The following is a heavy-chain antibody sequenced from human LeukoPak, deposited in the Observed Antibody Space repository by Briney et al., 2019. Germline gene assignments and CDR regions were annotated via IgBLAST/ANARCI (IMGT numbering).Heavy chain of an antibody. Sequence: GGSLRLSCAASGFTFSSYWMNWVRQAPGKGLVWVANIKEDGSEKYYVGSVKGRFTISRDNAKNSLYLQMNSLGAEDTAVYYCVRGGGWYFDYWGQGTLVTVSS. CDR2: IKEDGSEK. CDR3: VRGGGWYFDY. J-gene: IGHJ4*02. D-gene: IGHD6-19*01. V-gene: IGHV3-7*01. CDR1: GFTFSSYW.